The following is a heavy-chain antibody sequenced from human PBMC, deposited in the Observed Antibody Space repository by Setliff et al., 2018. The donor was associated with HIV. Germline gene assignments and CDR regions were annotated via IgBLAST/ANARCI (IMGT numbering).Heavy chain of an antibody. J-gene: IGHJ6*03. CDR3: ARGPGGWQRDYYYYMDV. Sequence: SETLSLTCAVYGVSFTGHYWSWIRQPPGKGLEWIGEINHSGDTSYNPSLKSRVTISVDMSKNQFSLKLRSVTAADTAVYYCARGPGGWQRDYYYYMDVWGKGTTVTVSS. CDR1: GVSFTGHY. D-gene: IGHD2-15*01. V-gene: IGHV4-34*01. CDR2: INHSGDT.